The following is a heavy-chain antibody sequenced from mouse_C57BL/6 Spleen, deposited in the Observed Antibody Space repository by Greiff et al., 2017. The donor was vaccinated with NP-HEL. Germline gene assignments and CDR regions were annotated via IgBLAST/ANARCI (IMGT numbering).Heavy chain of an antibody. CDR3: AREWADYYGSSYNY. CDR2: IHPNSGST. J-gene: IGHJ2*01. Sequence: QVQLQQPGAELVKPGASVKLSCKASGYTFTSYWMHWVKQRPGQGLEWIGMIHPNSGSTNYNEKFKSKATLTVDKSSSTAYMQLSSLTSEDSAVYYCAREWADYYGSSYNYWGQGTTLTVSS. V-gene: IGHV1-64*01. CDR1: GYTFTSYW. D-gene: IGHD1-1*01.